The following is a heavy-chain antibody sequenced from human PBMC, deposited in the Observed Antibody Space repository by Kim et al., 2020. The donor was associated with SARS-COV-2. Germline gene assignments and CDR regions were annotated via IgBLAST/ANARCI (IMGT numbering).Heavy chain of an antibody. V-gene: IGHV4-38-2*02. CDR2: IYHSGST. D-gene: IGHD6-13*01. CDR3: ARGEWIPAAGTNYFDY. CDR1: GYSISSGYY. J-gene: IGHJ4*01. Sequence: SETLSLTCTVSGYSISSGYYWGWIRQPPGKGLEWIGSIYHSGSTYYNPSLKSRVTISVDTSKNQFSLKLSSVTAADTAVYYCARGEWIPAAGTNYFDYWG.